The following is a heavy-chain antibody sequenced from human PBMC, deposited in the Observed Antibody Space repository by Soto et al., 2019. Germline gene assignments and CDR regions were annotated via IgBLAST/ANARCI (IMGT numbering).Heavy chain of an antibody. CDR1: GGSISSSSYY. V-gene: IGHV4-39*01. CDR2: IYYSGST. Sequence: PSETLSLTCTVSGGSISSSSYYWGWIRQPPGKGLEWIGSIYYSGSTYYNPSLKSRVTISVDTSKNQFSLKLSSVTAADTAVYYCASPRFSANYYYYMDVWGKGTTVTVSS. CDR3: ASPRFSANYYYYMDV. D-gene: IGHD3-3*01. J-gene: IGHJ6*03.